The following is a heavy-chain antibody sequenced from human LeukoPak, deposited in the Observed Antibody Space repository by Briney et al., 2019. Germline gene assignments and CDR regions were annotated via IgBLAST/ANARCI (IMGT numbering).Heavy chain of an antibody. CDR3: ARRKYYYDSSGYYNLFDP. Sequence: SETLSLTCTVSGGSISSSSYSWGWIRQPPGKGLEWIGSIYYSGSTYYNPSLKSRVAISVDTSKNQFSLKLSSVTAADTAVYYCARRKYYYDSSGYYNLFDPWGQGTLVTVSS. CDR1: GGSISSSSYS. V-gene: IGHV4-39*01. CDR2: IYYSGST. J-gene: IGHJ5*02. D-gene: IGHD3-22*01.